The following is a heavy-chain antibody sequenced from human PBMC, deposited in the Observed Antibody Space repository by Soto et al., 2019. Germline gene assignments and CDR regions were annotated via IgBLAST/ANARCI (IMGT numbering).Heavy chain of an antibody. D-gene: IGHD3-3*01. J-gene: IGHJ4*02. CDR2: IKQDGSER. Sequence: VGSLRLSCAVSGFSFGTYWMSWVRQAPGKGLEWLASIKQDGSERYYLDSVKGRFTISRDNAKDSLSLQMNSLRGEDTAFYYCVRDVGPITIFGEALSGYFDFWGQGTLVTVSS. CDR3: VRDVGPITIFGEALSGYFDF. CDR1: GFSFGTYW. V-gene: IGHV3-7*03.